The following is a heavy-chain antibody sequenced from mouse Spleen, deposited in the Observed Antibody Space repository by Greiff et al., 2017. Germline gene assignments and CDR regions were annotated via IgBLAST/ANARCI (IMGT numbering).Heavy chain of an antibody. V-gene: IGHV5-2*01. CDR1: EYSFPSHD. CDR2: INSDGGST. Sequence: EVQRVESGGGLVQPGESLKLSCESNEYSFPSHDMSWVRKTPEKRLELVAAINSDGGSTYYPDTMERRFIISRDNTKKTLYLQMSSLRSEDTALYYCARLEGNYEYYAMDYWGQGTSVTVSS. D-gene: IGHD2-1*01. CDR3: ARLEGNYEYYAMDY. J-gene: IGHJ4*01.